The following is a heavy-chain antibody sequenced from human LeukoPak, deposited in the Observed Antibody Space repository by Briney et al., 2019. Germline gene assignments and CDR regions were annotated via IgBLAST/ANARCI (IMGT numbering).Heavy chain of an antibody. Sequence: SETLSLTCTVSGGSINSGDYYWSWIRQPPGKGLEWIGYIYYSGSTYYNPSLKSRVTISVDTSKNQFSLKLSSVTAADTAVYYCARDGDSSGHFDYWGQGTLVTVSS. CDR1: GGSINSGDYY. J-gene: IGHJ4*02. CDR2: IYYSGST. CDR3: ARDGDSSGHFDY. V-gene: IGHV4-30-4*01. D-gene: IGHD3-22*01.